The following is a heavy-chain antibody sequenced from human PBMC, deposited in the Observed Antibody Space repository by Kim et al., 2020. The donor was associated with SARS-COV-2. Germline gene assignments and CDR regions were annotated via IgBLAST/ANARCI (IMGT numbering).Heavy chain of an antibody. D-gene: IGHD1-26*01. J-gene: IGHJ6*02. V-gene: IGHV1-69*01. Sequence: FQGRVTITADESTSTAYMELSSLRSEDTAVYYCARASDDGSYPIQTVMDVWGQGTTVTVSS. CDR3: ARASDDGSYPIQTVMDV.